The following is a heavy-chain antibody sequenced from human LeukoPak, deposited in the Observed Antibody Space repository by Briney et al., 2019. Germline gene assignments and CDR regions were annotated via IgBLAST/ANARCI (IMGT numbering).Heavy chain of an antibody. Sequence: GGSLRLSCAASGFTFSRYWMNWVRQAPGKGLEWVANIKHDGSEKYYVDSVEGRFTISRDNAKKSFYLQMNSLRGEDTAVYYCARGGENYYGSGSQDYWGQGSLVTVSS. CDR2: IKHDGSEK. CDR1: GFTFSRYW. CDR3: ARGGENYYGSGSQDY. D-gene: IGHD3-10*01. V-gene: IGHV3-7*01. J-gene: IGHJ4*02.